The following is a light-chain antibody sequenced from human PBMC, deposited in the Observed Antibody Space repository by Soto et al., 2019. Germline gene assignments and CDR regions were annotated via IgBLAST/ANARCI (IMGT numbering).Light chain of an antibody. CDR3: HQYGSSPPYT. J-gene: IGKJ2*01. V-gene: IGKV3-20*01. CDR2: GAS. Sequence: EIVLTQSPGTLSLSPGERATLSCRASQSVSSRYLAWYQQTPGQAPRLHIYGASSMATGIPDRFSGSGSGTDVTLTISRLEPEDFAVYYCHQYGSSPPYTFGQGTKLEIK. CDR1: QSVSSRY.